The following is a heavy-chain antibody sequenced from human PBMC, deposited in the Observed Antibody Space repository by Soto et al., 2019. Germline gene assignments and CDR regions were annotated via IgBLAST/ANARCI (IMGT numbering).Heavy chain of an antibody. Sequence: PGWSLRLSCAASGFTFSSYAMSWVRQAPGKGLEWVPAISGSGGSTYYADSVKGRFTISRDNSKNTLYLQMNSLRAEDTAVYYCAKGGGPYGDYGWNAFDIWGQGTMVTVSS. D-gene: IGHD4-17*01. CDR2: ISGSGGST. CDR3: AKGGGPYGDYGWNAFDI. V-gene: IGHV3-23*01. CDR1: GFTFSSYA. J-gene: IGHJ3*02.